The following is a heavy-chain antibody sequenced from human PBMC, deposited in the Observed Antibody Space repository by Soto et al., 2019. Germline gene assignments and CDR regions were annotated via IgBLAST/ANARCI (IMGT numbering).Heavy chain of an antibody. D-gene: IGHD2-15*01. J-gene: IGHJ4*02. CDR2: IWYDGSNK. CDR3: ARVTRSTGGIWTYFEY. Sequence: GGSLRLSCAASGFTFSSYGMHWVRQAPGKGLEWVAVIWYDGSNKYYADSVKGRFTISRDNSKNTLYLQMNSLRAEDTAVYYCARVTRSTGGIWTYFEYWGQGTLVTVSS. CDR1: GFTFSSYG. V-gene: IGHV3-33*01.